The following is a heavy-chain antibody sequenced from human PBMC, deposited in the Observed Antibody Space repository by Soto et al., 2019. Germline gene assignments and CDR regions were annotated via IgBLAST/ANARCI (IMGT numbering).Heavy chain of an antibody. Sequence: QVQFVQSGAEVKKPGASVKVSCKASGYTFTSYAMHWVRQAPGQRLEWMGWINAGNGNTKYSQKFQGRVTITRDTSASTAYMELSSLRSEDTAVYYCAREPRLELRPPRVGYYGMDVWGQGTTVTVSS. CDR2: INAGNGNT. D-gene: IGHD1-7*01. CDR1: GYTFTSYA. V-gene: IGHV1-3*01. J-gene: IGHJ6*02. CDR3: AREPRLELRPPRVGYYGMDV.